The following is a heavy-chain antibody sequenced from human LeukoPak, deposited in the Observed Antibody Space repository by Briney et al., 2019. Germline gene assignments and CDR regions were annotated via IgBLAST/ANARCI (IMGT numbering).Heavy chain of an antibody. Sequence: ASVKVSCKTSGYSFTNYYIHWVRLAPGQGLEWMGWINCNGGDTLYAQKFQGRVTMTRDTSITTAYLDVSSLRYDDTAVYYCAKGDWFDPWGQGTLVTVSS. V-gene: IGHV1-2*02. CDR2: INCNGGDT. J-gene: IGHJ5*02. CDR3: AKGDWFDP. CDR1: GYSFTNYY.